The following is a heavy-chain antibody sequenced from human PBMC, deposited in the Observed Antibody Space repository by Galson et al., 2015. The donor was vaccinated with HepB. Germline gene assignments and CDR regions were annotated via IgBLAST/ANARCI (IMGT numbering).Heavy chain of an antibody. CDR1: GYTFTSYG. V-gene: IGHV1-18*01. CDR2: ISAYNGNT. D-gene: IGHD3-10*01. Sequence: QSGAEVKKPGASVKVSCKASGYTFTSYGISWVRQAPGQGLEWMGWISAYNGNTNYAQKLQGRVTMTTDTSTSTAYMELRSLRSDDTAVYYCARASEETYYYGSGSYYPNWFDPWGQGTLVTVSS. J-gene: IGHJ5*02. CDR3: ARASEETYYYGSGSYYPNWFDP.